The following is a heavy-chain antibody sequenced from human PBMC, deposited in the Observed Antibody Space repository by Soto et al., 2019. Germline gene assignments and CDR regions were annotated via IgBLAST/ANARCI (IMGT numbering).Heavy chain of an antibody. CDR3: ARGGDGPWFGEFGFDY. J-gene: IGHJ4*02. Sequence: QVQLVQSGAEVKKPGSSVKVSCKASGGTFSSYAISWVRQAPGQGLEWMGGIIPIFGTANYAQKFQGRVTITADESTSTAYRELSSLRSEDTAVYYCARGGDGPWFGEFGFDYWGQGTLVTVSS. CDR2: IIPIFGTA. D-gene: IGHD3-10*01. CDR1: GGTFSSYA. V-gene: IGHV1-69*12.